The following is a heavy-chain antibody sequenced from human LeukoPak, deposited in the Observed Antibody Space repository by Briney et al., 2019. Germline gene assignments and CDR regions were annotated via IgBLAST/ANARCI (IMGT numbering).Heavy chain of an antibody. CDR2: IIPIFGTA. V-gene: IGHV1-69*05. CDR3: ARDEEWGSGWPNRLGY. Sequence: SVKVSCKASGGTFSSYAISWVRQAPGQGLEWMGRIIPIFGTANYAQKFQGRVTITTDESTSTAYMELSSLRSEDTAVYYCARDEEWGSGWPNRLGYWGQGTLVTVSS. D-gene: IGHD6-19*01. J-gene: IGHJ4*02. CDR1: GGTFSSYA.